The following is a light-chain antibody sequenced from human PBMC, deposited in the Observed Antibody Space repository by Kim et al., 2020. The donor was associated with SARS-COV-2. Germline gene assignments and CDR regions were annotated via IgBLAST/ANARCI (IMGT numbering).Light chain of an antibody. J-gene: IGLJ3*02. CDR3: QTWGTGIRV. CDR2: LNSDGSH. Sequence: QPVLTQSPSASASLGASVKLTCPLSSGHSTYAIAWHQQQSEKGPRYLMKLNSDGSHTKGDGIPDRFSGSSSGAERYLTISSLQSEDEADYYCQTWGTGIRVFGGGTQLTVL. V-gene: IGLV4-69*01. CDR1: SGHSTYA.